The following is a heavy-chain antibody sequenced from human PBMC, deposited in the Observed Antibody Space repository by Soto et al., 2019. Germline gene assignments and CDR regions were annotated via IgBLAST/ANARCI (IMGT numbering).Heavy chain of an antibody. V-gene: IGHV3-30*18. CDR3: AKDLQAYGDYDYYCYGLDV. J-gene: IGHJ6*02. Sequence: QLVESGGGVVPPGASLRLSCAASGFTFSTFGMLWVRQTPGKGLEWVAVMSYDGNNKVYSDSVKGRFTISRDNFKNTVDLVMNNLKVDDTAVYYCAKDLQAYGDYDYYCYGLDVWGQGATVSVSS. D-gene: IGHD4-17*01. CDR2: MSYDGNNK. CDR1: GFTFSTFG.